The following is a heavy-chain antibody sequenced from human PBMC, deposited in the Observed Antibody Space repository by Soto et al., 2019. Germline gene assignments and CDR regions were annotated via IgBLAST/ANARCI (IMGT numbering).Heavy chain of an antibody. D-gene: IGHD3-16*01. V-gene: IGHV3-30*18. J-gene: IGHJ1*01. Sequence: QVQLVESGGGVVQPGRSLRLSCAASGFTFSSYGMHWVRQAPGKGLEWVAVISYDGSNKYYADSVKGRFTISRDNSKNTLYLQMNSLRAEDTAVYYCAKGGGWGSHWGQGTLVTVSS. CDR3: AKGGGWGSH. CDR2: ISYDGSNK. CDR1: GFTFSSYG.